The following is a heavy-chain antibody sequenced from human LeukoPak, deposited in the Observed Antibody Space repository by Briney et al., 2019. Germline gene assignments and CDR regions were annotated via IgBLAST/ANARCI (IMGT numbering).Heavy chain of an antibody. J-gene: IGHJ4*02. CDR2: MYPNSGGT. V-gene: IGHV1-2*02. Sequence: GASVKVSCKASGYTFTDNYVHWVRQVPGQGLEWMGWMYPNSGGTNYAQKFQGRVTMTRDTSISTAYLDLSGLRSDDTAAYYCAREVWYYSEWSQGTLVTVSS. CDR3: AREVWYYSE. CDR1: GYTFTDNY. D-gene: IGHD6-13*01.